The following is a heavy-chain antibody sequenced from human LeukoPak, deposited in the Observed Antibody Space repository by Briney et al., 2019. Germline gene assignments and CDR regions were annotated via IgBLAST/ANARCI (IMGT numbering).Heavy chain of an antibody. D-gene: IGHD2-15*01. CDR2: ISGDGAST. Sequence: GGSLRLSCSASGFTFSSYVMHWVRQAPGKGLEYVSGISGDGASTYYADPVKGRFTISRDNSKNTLYVQMTSLRAEDTAVYYCVYQVQGVVEWGQGTLVTVSS. CDR1: GFTFSSYV. V-gene: IGHV3-64*05. CDR3: VYQVQGVVE. J-gene: IGHJ4*02.